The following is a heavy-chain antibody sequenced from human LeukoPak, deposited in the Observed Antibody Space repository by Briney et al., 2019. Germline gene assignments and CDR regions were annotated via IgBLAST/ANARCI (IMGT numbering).Heavy chain of an antibody. Sequence: ASVMLSCKASGYTFTSYGISWVRQAPGQGLEWMGWISAYNGNTNFAQKLQGRITMTTDTSTSTAYMELRSLRSDDTAVYYCARLLRVGYCSTTTCNWFDPWGQGTLVTASS. J-gene: IGHJ5*02. CDR2: ISAYNGNT. CDR3: ARLLRVGYCSTTTCNWFDP. CDR1: GYTFTSYG. V-gene: IGHV1-18*01. D-gene: IGHD2-2*03.